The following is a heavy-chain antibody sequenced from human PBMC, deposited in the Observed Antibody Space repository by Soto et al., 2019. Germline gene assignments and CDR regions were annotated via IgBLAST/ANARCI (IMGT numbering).Heavy chain of an antibody. CDR3: VSDAYTVFDYCWGSYRMSSYFDH. CDR1: GFTFSSYG. V-gene: IGHV3-33*01. Sequence: PGGSLRLSCAASGFTFSSYGMHWVRQAPGKGLEWVAVIWYDGSNKYYADSVKGRFTISRDNSKNTLYLQMNSLRAEDTAVYYCVSDAYTVFDYCWGSYRMSSYFDHWGQGTLVTVSS. CDR2: IWYDGSNK. D-gene: IGHD3-16*02. J-gene: IGHJ4*02.